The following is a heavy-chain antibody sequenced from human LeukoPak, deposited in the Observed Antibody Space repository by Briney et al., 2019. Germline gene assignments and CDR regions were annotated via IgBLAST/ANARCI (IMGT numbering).Heavy chain of an antibody. Sequence: ASVSVSRKSSGHTFTSYDINCAPEAPEQGLEWGGGMEASRGKKAYAQKCLGRVTITRSTSIKTAYMERSSLTSEDTAVYYCARLYDYASGGYDVLDMWGEGTMLTVSS. CDR3: ARLYDYASGGYDVLDM. J-gene: IGHJ3*02. V-gene: IGHV1-8*01. CDR1: GHTFTSYD. CDR2: MEASRGKK. D-gene: IGHD3-22*01.